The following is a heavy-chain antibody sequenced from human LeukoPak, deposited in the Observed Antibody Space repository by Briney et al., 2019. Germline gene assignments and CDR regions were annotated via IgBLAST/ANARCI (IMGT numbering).Heavy chain of an antibody. D-gene: IGHD3-10*01. CDR2: IINSDSTI. J-gene: IGHJ4*02. CDR1: GFTFSDYY. Sequence: GGSLRLSCGASGFTFSDYYMSWIRQAPGKGLEWVSHIINSDSTIYYANSVKGRFSISRDNGKTSLYLQMNSLRVEDTAVYYCARVLVEGSGSYWYYFDYWGQGTLVTVSS. CDR3: ARVLVEGSGSYWYYFDY. V-gene: IGHV3-11*01.